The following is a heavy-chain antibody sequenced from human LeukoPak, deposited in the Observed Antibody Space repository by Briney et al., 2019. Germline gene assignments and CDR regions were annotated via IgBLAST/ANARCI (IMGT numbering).Heavy chain of an antibody. CDR2: INPNSGGT. J-gene: IGHJ5*02. Sequence: ASVKVSCKASGYTFTGYYMHWVRQAPGQGREWMGWINPNSGGTNYAQKFQGRVTMTRDASISTAYMELSRLRSDDTAVYYCARRRSSGWFDPWGQGTLVTVSS. CDR3: ARRRSSGWFDP. CDR1: GYTFTGYY. V-gene: IGHV1-2*02. D-gene: IGHD6-25*01.